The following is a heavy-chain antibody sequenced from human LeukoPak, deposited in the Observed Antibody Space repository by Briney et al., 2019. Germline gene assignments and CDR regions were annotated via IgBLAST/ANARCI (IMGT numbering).Heavy chain of an antibody. CDR3: ARISDHNWYFDL. V-gene: IGHV1-8*01. D-gene: IGHD1-14*01. CDR1: GYPFTTYD. J-gene: IGHJ2*01. Sequence: APVKVSCKASGYPFTTYDINWVRKATGQGLEWMGWMNPSSGYTGYSQKFQGRVTMTRNTSITTAYMELSSLRSEDTAVYYCARISDHNWYFDLWGRGTLVTVSS. CDR2: MNPSSGYT.